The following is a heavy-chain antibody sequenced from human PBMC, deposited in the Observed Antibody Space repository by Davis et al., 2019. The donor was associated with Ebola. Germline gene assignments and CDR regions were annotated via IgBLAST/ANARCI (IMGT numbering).Heavy chain of an antibody. Sequence: ASVKVSCKASGYTFTGYYMHWVRQAPGQGLEWMGWINPNSGGTNYAQKFQGRVTMTRDTSISTAYMELSRLRSDDTALYYCQVGATTGYYYYYGMDVWGQGTTVTVSS. CDR2: INPNSGGT. J-gene: IGHJ6*02. CDR3: QVGATTGYYYYYGMDV. D-gene: IGHD1-26*01. V-gene: IGHV1-2*02. CDR1: GYTFTGYY.